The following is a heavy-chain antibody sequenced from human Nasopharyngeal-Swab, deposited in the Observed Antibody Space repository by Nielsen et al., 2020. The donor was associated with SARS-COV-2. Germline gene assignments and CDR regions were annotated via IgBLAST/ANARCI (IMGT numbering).Heavy chain of an antibody. CDR3: ARYSFYAYGGNSGFAFDI. V-gene: IGHV4-61*01. J-gene: IGHJ3*02. D-gene: IGHD4-23*01. CDR2: IYYSGST. Sequence: SETLSLTCTVSGGSVSGGSNYWSWIRKPPGKGLEWIGYIYYSGSTNYNPSLKSRVTISVDTSKNQFSLKLSSVTAADTAVYYCARYSFYAYGGNSGFAFDIWGQGTMVTVSS. CDR1: GGSVSGGSNY.